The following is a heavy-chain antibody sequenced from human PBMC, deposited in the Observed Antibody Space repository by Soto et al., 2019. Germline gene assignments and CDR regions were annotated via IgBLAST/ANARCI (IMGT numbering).Heavy chain of an antibody. CDR3: AKESPPKYSSSWYPIDY. D-gene: IGHD6-13*01. J-gene: IGHJ4*02. V-gene: IGHV3-30*18. Sequence: GGSLRLSCAASGFTFSSYGMHWVRQAPGKGLEWVAVISYDGSNKYYADSVKGRFTISRDNSKNTLYLQMNSLRAEDTAVYYCAKESPPKYSSSWYPIDYWGQGTLVTVSS. CDR1: GFTFSSYG. CDR2: ISYDGSNK.